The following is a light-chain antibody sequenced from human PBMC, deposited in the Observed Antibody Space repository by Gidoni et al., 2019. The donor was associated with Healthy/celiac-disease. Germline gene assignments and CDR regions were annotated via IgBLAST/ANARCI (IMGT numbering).Light chain of an antibody. Sequence: DIQMTQSPSSLSASVGDRVTITCRASQSISSYLNWSQQKPGKPPKLLIYAASSLQSEVPSRFSGSGSGTDFTLTIRSLQPEDFATYYCQQSYSTWTFGQGTKVEIK. V-gene: IGKV1-39*01. CDR1: QSISSY. CDR2: AAS. CDR3: QQSYSTWT. J-gene: IGKJ1*01.